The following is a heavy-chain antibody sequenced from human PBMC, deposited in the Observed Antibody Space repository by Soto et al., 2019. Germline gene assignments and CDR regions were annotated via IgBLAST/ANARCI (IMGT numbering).Heavy chain of an antibody. D-gene: IGHD3-16*01. Sequence: QVQLQESGPGLVKPSQTLSLTCTVSGGSISSGGYYWSWIRQHPGKGLAWIGYIYYSGSTYYNPSLKSRVTISVDTSKNQFSLKLSSVTAADTAVYYCARDYVADYYMDVWGKGTTVTVSS. CDR1: GGSISSGGYY. CDR2: IYYSGST. V-gene: IGHV4-31*03. CDR3: ARDYVADYYMDV. J-gene: IGHJ6*03.